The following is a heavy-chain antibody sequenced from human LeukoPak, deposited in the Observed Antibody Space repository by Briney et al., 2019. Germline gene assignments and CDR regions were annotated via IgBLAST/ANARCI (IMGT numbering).Heavy chain of an antibody. CDR1: GFTFDDYA. D-gene: IGHD3-16*01. V-gene: IGHV3-9*01. J-gene: IGHJ4*02. Sequence: GGSLRLSCAASGFTFDDYAMHWVRQAPGKGLEWVSGISWNSGSIGYADSVKGRFTISRDNAKNSLYLQMNSLRAEDTALYYCAKGGGQPLSHSDYWGQGTLVTVSS. CDR3: AKGGGQPLSHSDY. CDR2: ISWNSGSI.